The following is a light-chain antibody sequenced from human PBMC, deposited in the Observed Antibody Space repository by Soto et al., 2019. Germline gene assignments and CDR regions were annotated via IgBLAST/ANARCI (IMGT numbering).Light chain of an antibody. J-gene: IGKJ1*01. CDR3: QHYNNWPPWT. CDR2: AAS. CDR1: QSVTSN. Sequence: EIVMTQSPATLSVSPGERVTLSCRASQSVTSNLAWYQQKPGQAPRLLIYAASTRATGIPDRFSGSGSGTDFTLTISSLQSEDFAVYYCQHYNNWPPWTFGQGTKVEIK. V-gene: IGKV3-15*01.